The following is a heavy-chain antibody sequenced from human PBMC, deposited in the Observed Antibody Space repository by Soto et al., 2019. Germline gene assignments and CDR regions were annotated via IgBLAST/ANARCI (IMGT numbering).Heavy chain of an antibody. Sequence: SETLSLTCTVAGGCVRSGRYYWSWFRQRPGKGLEWIGYIFNSGSTYYNPSLKSRVTISVDTSKNQFSLKLSSVTAADTAVYYCARGPRYFDWLGTYYYGMDVWGQGTTVTVSS. D-gene: IGHD3-9*01. CDR2: IFNSGST. CDR3: ARGPRYFDWLGTYYYGMDV. CDR1: GGCVRSGRYY. V-gene: IGHV4-31*03. J-gene: IGHJ6*02.